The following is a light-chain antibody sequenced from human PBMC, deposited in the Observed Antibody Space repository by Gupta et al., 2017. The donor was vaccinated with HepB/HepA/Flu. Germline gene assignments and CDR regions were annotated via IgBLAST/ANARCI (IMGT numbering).Light chain of an antibody. V-gene: IGKV3-15*01. CDR2: GTS. J-gene: IGKJ4*01. CDR1: QNVYNS. CDR3: QQYNNWPPLT. Sequence: VITQSPATLSLSPGERATLACRASQNVYNSLAWYKQKPGQAPRLLIYGTSTRATGIPARFSGDGSGTEFTLSISSLQSEDSASYYCQQYNNWPPLTFGGGTRVEI.